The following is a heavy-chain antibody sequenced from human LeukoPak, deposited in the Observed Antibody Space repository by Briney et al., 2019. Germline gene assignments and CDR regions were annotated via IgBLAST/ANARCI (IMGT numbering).Heavy chain of an antibody. CDR1: GCSSSGTTYY. V-gene: IGHV4-39*01. J-gene: IGHJ3*02. CDR3: ASPSKMVISRGGFDI. D-gene: IGHD3-22*01. CDR2: IYFSET. Sequence: SATLSLTCTVSGCSSSGTTYYWAWIRQPPGQELMSIGSIYFSETKYNPSLKTRIIISGDTSRNQFSLKLSSVTAADTAVYYCASPSKMVISRGGFDIWGQGTMVTVSA.